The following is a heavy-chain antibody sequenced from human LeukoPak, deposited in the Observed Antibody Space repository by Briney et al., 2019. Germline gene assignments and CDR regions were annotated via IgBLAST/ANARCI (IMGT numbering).Heavy chain of an antibody. D-gene: IGHD4-11*01. CDR3: AKDISTVTSGGFDY. J-gene: IGHJ4*02. CDR2: ISYDGSDI. CDR1: GFTFSSYG. V-gene: IGHV3-30*18. Sequence: GGSLRLSCAASGFTFSSYGMHWVRQAPGKGLEWVAIISYDGSDIYYADSVKGRFTISRDNSRNTLYLQMNSLRPEDTALYYCAKDISTVTSGGFDYWGQGTLVTVSS.